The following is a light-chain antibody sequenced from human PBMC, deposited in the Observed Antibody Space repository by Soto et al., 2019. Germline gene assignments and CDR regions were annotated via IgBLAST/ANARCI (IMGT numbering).Light chain of an antibody. V-gene: IGLV1-44*01. J-gene: IGLJ2*01. Sequence: QSVLTQPPSASGTPGQRVTISCSGSSSNIGSKTVNWYQQLPGTAPKLLIYSNNQRPSGVPDRFSGSKSGTSASLAISGLQSEDEADYYCAAWYDSLNGVVFGGGTKVTVL. CDR2: SNN. CDR1: SSNIGSKT. CDR3: AAWYDSLNGVV.